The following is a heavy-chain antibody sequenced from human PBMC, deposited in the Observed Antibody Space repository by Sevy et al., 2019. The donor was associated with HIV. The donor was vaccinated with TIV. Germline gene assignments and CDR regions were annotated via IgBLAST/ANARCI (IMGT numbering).Heavy chain of an antibody. V-gene: IGHV3-7*01. J-gene: IGHJ4*02. CDR1: GFTFNNYW. CDR3: AREREGWELAGHYFEY. Sequence: GGSLRLSCAASGFTFNNYWMSWVRQAPGRGLEWVANIKHDGSEKSNVDSVKGRFTISRDNAKNSMNLQINSLRAEDTAVNYCAREREGWELAGHYFEYWGQGTLVTVSS. CDR2: IKHDGSEK. D-gene: IGHD1-1*01.